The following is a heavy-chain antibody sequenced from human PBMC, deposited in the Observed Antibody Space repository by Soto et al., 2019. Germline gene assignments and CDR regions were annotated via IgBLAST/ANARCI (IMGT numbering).Heavy chain of an antibody. Sequence: SETLSLTCTVSGGSISSGGYYWSWIRQHPGKGLEWVGYIYYSGSTYYNPSLKSRVTISVDTSKNQFSLKLSSVTAADTAVYYCARATNGGFVVVPAAIPFWFDPWGQGTLVTVSS. J-gene: IGHJ5*02. D-gene: IGHD2-2*02. V-gene: IGHV4-31*03. CDR2: IYYSGST. CDR1: GGSISSGGYY. CDR3: ARATNGGFVVVPAAIPFWFDP.